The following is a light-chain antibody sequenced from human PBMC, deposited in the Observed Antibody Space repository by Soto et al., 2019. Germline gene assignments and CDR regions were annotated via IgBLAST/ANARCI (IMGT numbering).Light chain of an antibody. CDR1: QSGTSNY. J-gene: IGKJ2*01. CDR2: GAS. CDR3: QQYGASPTT. Sequence: EILLTQSPGTLSLSPGERATLSCRASQSGTSNYLAWYQQKPGQAPRLLIYGASSRATGIPDRFSGSGSGTDFTLTISRLEPEDFAVYYCQQYGASPTTFGQGTKVEI. V-gene: IGKV3-20*01.